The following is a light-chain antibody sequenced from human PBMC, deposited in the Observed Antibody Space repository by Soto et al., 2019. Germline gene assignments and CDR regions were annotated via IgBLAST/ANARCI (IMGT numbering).Light chain of an antibody. CDR2: DVS. V-gene: IGLV2-14*01. CDR3: CSYTSSTSYV. J-gene: IGLJ1*01. Sequence: LTQPASVSGSPGQSITISCTGTSSDVGGYNFVSWYQQHPGKAPKLMIYDVSIRPSEVSNRFSGSKSGTTASLTISGLQAEDEADYYCCSYTSSTSYVFGTGTKVTVL. CDR1: SSDVGGYNF.